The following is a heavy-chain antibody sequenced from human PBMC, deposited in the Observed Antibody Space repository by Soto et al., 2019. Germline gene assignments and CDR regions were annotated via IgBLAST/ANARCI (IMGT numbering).Heavy chain of an antibody. J-gene: IGHJ6*02. CDR1: GYSFTSYW. CDR3: ARQDIVVVPAAIRPSGGMDV. CDR2: IDPSDSYT. D-gene: IGHD2-2*02. V-gene: IGHV5-10-1*01. Sequence: PGEPLKISCKGSGYSFTSYWISWVRQMPGKGLEWMGRIDPSDSYTNYSPSFQGHVTISADKSISTAYLQWSSLKASDTAMYYCARQDIVVVPAAIRPSGGMDVWGQGTTVTVSS.